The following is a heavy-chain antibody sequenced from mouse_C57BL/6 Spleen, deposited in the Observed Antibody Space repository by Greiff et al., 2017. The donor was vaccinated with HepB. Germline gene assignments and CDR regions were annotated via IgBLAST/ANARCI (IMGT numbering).Heavy chain of an antibody. Sequence: VQLQQSGPELVKPGASVKIPCKASGYTFTDYNMDWVKQSHGKSLEWIGDINPNNGGTIYNQKFKGKATLTVDKSSSTAYMELRSLTSEDTAVYYCARSRYYGSRSGYFDVWGTGTTVTVSS. CDR1: GYTFTDYN. CDR3: ARSRYYGSRSGYFDV. CDR2: INPNNGGT. D-gene: IGHD1-1*01. J-gene: IGHJ1*03. V-gene: IGHV1-18*01.